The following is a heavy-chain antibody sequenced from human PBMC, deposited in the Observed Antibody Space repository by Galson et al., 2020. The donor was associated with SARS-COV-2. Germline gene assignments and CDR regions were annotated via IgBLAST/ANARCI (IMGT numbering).Heavy chain of an antibody. J-gene: IGHJ4*02. CDR2: VSFNGGFR. V-gene: IGHV3-30*04. Sequence: GGSLRLSCAASEFAFSSYAMHWVRQAPGKGLEWVAVVSFNGGFRDYADSVEGRFTISRDNSKNTLYLEMSSLRPEDTAVYYCVREGYFDMIGYKGLEYWGRGTLATVSS. CDR1: EFAFSSYA. CDR3: VREGYFDMIGYKGLEY. D-gene: IGHD3-22*01.